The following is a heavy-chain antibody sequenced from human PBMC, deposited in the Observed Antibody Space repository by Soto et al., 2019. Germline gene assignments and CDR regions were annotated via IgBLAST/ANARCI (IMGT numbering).Heavy chain of an antibody. D-gene: IGHD6-19*01. CDR2: ISWNSGSI. Sequence: GGSLRLSCAAAGFTFDDYAMHWVRQAPGKGLEWVSGISWNSGSIGYADSVKGRFTISRDNAKNSLYLQMNSLRAEDTALYYCAKDAHRGWYAVGWMDVWGQGTTVTVSS. J-gene: IGHJ6*02. CDR3: AKDAHRGWYAVGWMDV. CDR1: GFTFDDYA. V-gene: IGHV3-9*01.